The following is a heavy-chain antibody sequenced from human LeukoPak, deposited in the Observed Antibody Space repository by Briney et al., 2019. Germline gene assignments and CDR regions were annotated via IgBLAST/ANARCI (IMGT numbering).Heavy chain of an antibody. Sequence: GESLKISCKGSGSSFTSYWIGWVRQMPGKGLEWMGIIYPGDSDTRYSPSFQGQVTISADKSISTAYLQWSSLKASDTAMYYCARGAPFGESRPYYFDYWGQGTLVTVSS. V-gene: IGHV5-51*01. J-gene: IGHJ4*02. D-gene: IGHD3-10*01. CDR1: GSSFTSYW. CDR2: IYPGDSDT. CDR3: ARGAPFGESRPYYFDY.